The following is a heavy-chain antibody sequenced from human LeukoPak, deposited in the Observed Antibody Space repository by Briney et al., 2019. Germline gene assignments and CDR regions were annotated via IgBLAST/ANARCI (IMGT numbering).Heavy chain of an antibody. D-gene: IGHD2-2*02. CDR1: GGSISSYY. Sequence: SETLSLTCTVSGGSISSYYWSWIRQPPGKGLEWIAYISDIGSINYNPSLKSRVTISLDTSKNQFSLKLSSVTAADTAVYYCARVVSDCGGARCYKGYLDYWGQGTLVTVSS. CDR3: ARVVSDCGGARCYKGYLDY. J-gene: IGHJ4*02. V-gene: IGHV4-59*08. CDR2: ISDIGSI.